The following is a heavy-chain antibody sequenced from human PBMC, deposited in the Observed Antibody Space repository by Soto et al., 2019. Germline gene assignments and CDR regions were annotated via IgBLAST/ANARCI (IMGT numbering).Heavy chain of an antibody. CDR3: ARLPGVRGVFDGFNV. CDR2: IYPGDSDT. CDR1: GYSFAGYW. J-gene: IGHJ3*01. Sequence: PGGSLKISCKGSGYSFAGYWIGWVRQMPGKGLDWMGVIYPGDSDTRYSPSFHGQVTISADKSISTAYLQWSSLKASDTAMYFCARLPGVRGVFDGFNVWGQGTMVTVAS. V-gene: IGHV5-51*01. D-gene: IGHD3-10*01.